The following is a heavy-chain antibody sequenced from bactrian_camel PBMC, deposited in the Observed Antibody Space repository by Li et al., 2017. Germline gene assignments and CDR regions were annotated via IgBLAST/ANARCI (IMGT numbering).Heavy chain of an antibody. D-gene: IGHD1*01. CDR3: AAQEDTPYCSATIRRRDFTY. CDR2: VEARGRPT. Sequence: HVQLVESGGGSVQPEGSLRLSCESSGITYRDPCKGWFRQAPGKEREGVGYVEARGRPTSYGAAAKGRFTISQDNGKNTIHLQMNNLKPEDTAMYYCAAQEDTPYCSATIRRRDFTYWGQGTQVTVS. V-gene: IGHV3S1*01. J-gene: IGHJ6*01. CDR1: GITYRDPC.